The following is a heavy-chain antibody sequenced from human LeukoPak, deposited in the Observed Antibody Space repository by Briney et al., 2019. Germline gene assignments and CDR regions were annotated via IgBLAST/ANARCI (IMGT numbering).Heavy chain of an antibody. J-gene: IGHJ4*02. D-gene: IGHD3-3*01. Sequence: GGSLRLSCAASGFTFSSYSMNWVRQAPGKGLEWVSYISSSSSYIYYADSVKGRFTISRDNAKNSLYLQINSLTAEDPALYYCAARNGRSLSFVSWGEETGLSVSS. V-gene: IGHV3-21*04. CDR2: ISSSSSYI. CDR3: AARNGRSLSFVS. CDR1: GFTFSSYS.